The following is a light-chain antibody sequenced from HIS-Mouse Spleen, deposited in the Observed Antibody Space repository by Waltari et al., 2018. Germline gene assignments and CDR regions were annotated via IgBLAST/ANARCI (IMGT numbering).Light chain of an antibody. J-gene: IGLJ3*02. CDR1: ISNIRSNH. CDR3: AAWDDSLSGPV. Sequence: QSVLPHPPSASVNPVQSVPIPCSDSISNIRSNHLYCYQQLPGTAPKLLIYTHNQRPSGVPDRFSGSKSCTSASLGISGLRSEDEADYYCAAWDDSLSGPVFGGGTKLTVL. V-gene: IGLV1-47*01. CDR2: THN.